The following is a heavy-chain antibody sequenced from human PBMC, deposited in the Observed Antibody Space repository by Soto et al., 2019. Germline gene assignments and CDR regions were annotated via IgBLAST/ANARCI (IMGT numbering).Heavy chain of an antibody. Sequence: SETLSLTCAVSGGSISSGGYSWSWIRQPPGQGLEWIGYIYHSGSTYYNPSLKSRVAISVDRSKNQFYLKLSSVTAADTAVYYCAKSFEWLVYYFDYRGQGTLVTVSS. CDR1: GGSISSGGYS. CDR3: AKSFEWLVYYFDY. CDR2: IYHSGST. D-gene: IGHD6-19*01. J-gene: IGHJ4*02. V-gene: IGHV4-30-2*01.